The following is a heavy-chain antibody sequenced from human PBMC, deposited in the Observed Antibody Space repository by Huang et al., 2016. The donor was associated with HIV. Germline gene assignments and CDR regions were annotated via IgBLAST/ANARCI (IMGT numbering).Heavy chain of an antibody. Sequence: EVQLVESGGGLVKPGGSLRLSCAASGFTFSSYSMNWVRQAPGKGLEWGSSMRSSSSYIYYADSVKGRFTISRDNAKNSRYLQMNSLRAEDTAVYYCARAVPTPNRFGVGGFDYWGQGTLVTVSS. J-gene: IGHJ4*02. D-gene: IGHD3-3*01. V-gene: IGHV3-21*01. CDR3: ARAVPTPNRFGVGGFDY. CDR1: GFTFSSYS. CDR2: MRSSSSYI.